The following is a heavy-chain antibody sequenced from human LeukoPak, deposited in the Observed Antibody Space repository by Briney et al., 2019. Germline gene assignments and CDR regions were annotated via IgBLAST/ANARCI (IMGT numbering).Heavy chain of an antibody. J-gene: IGHJ4*02. Sequence: SETLSLTCTVPGGSISSYYWSWIRQPPGKGLEWIGYMYYSGSTYYNPSLRSRVTISLDPSKNEFSLKLTSVTAADTAVYYCARDGTSSGSYTEYWGQGTLVTVAS. CDR2: MYYSGST. V-gene: IGHV4-59*12. CDR3: ARDGTSSGSYTEY. CDR1: GGSISSYY. D-gene: IGHD1-26*01.